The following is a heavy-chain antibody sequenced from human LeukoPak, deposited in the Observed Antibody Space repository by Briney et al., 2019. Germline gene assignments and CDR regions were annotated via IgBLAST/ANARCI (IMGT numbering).Heavy chain of an antibody. J-gene: IGHJ5*02. D-gene: IGHD4-11*01. CDR1: GFIFSGYS. V-gene: IGHV3-21*01. CDR3: ARVALRPIDYSNPEFDP. CDR2: ISSGSTSK. Sequence: GGSLRLSCAASGFIFSGYSMHWVRQAPGKGLEWISAISSGSTSKNYADSVRGRFTVSRDNAKNSLFLQLNSLRAEDTAVYYCARVALRPIDYSNPEFDPWGQGTLVTVSS.